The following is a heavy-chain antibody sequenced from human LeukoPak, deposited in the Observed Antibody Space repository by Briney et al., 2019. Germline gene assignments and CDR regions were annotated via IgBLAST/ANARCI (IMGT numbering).Heavy chain of an antibody. D-gene: IGHD5-18*01. CDR2: IYTSGST. CDR3: ARGQLATAMGRDYFDY. J-gene: IGHJ4*02. Sequence: SETLSLTCTVSGGFIGTYYWSWIRQPAGKGLEWIGRIYTSGSTNYNPSLESRVSMAVDTSKNQFSLKLTSVTAADTAVYYCARGQLATAMGRDYFDYWGQGTVVTVSS. CDR1: GGFIGTYY. V-gene: IGHV4-4*07.